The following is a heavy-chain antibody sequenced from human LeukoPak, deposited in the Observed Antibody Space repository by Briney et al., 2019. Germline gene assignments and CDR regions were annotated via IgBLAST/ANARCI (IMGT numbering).Heavy chain of an antibody. Sequence: SVKGRFTLSRGNAKNSLYLQMNSLRAEDTAVYYCASEDCSSSSCSTHFHYWGQGTLVTVSS. V-gene: IGHV3-21*01. D-gene: IGHD2-2*02. J-gene: IGHJ4*02. CDR3: ASEDCSSSSCSTHFHY.